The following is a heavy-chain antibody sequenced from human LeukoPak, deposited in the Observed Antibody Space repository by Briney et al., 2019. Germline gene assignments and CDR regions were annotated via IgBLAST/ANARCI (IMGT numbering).Heavy chain of an antibody. CDR2: ISGSGGST. CDR1: GFTFSSYA. V-gene: IGHV3-23*01. Sequence: GGSLRLSCAASGFTFSSYAMSWVRQAPGKGLEWVSAISGSGGSTYCADSVKGRFTISRDNSKNTLYLQMNSLRAEDTAVYYCKTTETITIFGVVITLDYWGQGTLVTVSS. CDR3: KTTETITIFGVVITLDY. J-gene: IGHJ4*02. D-gene: IGHD3-3*01.